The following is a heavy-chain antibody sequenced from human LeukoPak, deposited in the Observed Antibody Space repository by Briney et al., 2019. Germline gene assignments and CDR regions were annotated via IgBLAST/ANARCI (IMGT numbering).Heavy chain of an antibody. CDR2: ISGSGTRT. V-gene: IGHV3-23*01. CDR3: AKDLSYGMDV. D-gene: IGHD3-9*01. CDR1: GFTFTTYA. J-gene: IGHJ6*02. Sequence: GGSLRLSCAASGFTFTTYAMSWIRQAPGKGLEWVSGISGSGTRTYYADSVKGRFTISRDNSKNTLYLQMKSLRAEDTALYYCAKDLSYGMDVWGQGTTVTVSS.